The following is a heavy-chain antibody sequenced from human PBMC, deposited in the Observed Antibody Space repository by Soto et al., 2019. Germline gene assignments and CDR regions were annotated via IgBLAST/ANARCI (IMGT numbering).Heavy chain of an antibody. CDR3: AKGGHPYAMTTRVDV. D-gene: IGHD3-16*01. CDR2: ISDSGGST. V-gene: IGHV3-23*01. CDR1: GFTFSSYA. Sequence: GESLKISCAASGFTFSSYAMSWVRQAPGKGLEWVSGISDSGGSTYYADSVKGRFTISRDNSKNTLFLQMNSLSAEDTAEYYCAKGGHPYAMTTRVDVWGQGTTVTVSS. J-gene: IGHJ6*02.